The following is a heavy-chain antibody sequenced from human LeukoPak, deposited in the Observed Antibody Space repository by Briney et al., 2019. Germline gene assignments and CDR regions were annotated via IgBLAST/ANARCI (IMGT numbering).Heavy chain of an antibody. CDR3: ARVRDGYNYIDY. Sequence: GGSLRLSCAASGFTVSSNYMSWVRQAPGKGLEWVSVIYSGGDTYYADSVKGRFTISRDNAKNSLYLQMNSLRAEDTAVYYCARVRDGYNYIDYWGQGTRVTVSS. D-gene: IGHD5-24*01. CDR2: IYSGGDT. J-gene: IGHJ4*02. CDR1: GFTVSSNY. V-gene: IGHV3-53*01.